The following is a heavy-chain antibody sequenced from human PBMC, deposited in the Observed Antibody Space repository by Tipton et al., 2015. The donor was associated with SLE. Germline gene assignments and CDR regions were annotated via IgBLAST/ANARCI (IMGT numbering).Heavy chain of an antibody. Sequence: QLVQSGSEVKKPGASVKVSCKASGYTFTSYGISWVRQAPGQGLEWMGWISAYNGNTNYAQKLQCRVTMPTDTSTSTAYMELRSLRSDDTAVYYCARLRGVRGAYDAFDIWRQGPMVTVSS. V-gene: IGHV1-18*01. D-gene: IGHD3-10*01. J-gene: IGHJ3*02. CDR2: ISAYNGNT. CDR3: ARLRGVRGAYDAFDI. CDR1: GYTFTSYG.